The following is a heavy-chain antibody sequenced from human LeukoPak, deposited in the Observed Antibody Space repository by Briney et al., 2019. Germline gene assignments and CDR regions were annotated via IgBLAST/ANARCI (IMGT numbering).Heavy chain of an antibody. CDR1: GGSISSSSYY. D-gene: IGHD6-13*01. CDR3: ARGFSSPGGVNWFDP. J-gene: IGHJ5*02. V-gene: IGHV4-39*07. CDR2: IYYSGST. Sequence: PSETLSFTCTVSGGSISSSSYYWGWIRQPPGKGLEWIGSIYYSGSTYYNPSLKSRVTISVDTSKNQFSLKLSSVTAADTAVYYCARGFSSPGGVNWFDPWGQGTLVTVSS.